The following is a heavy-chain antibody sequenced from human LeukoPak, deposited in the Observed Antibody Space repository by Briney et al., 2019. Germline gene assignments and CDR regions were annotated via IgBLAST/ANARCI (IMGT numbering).Heavy chain of an antibody. V-gene: IGHV3-13*01. CDR2: IGTTGDT. J-gene: IGHJ4*02. Sequence: GGSLRLSCAASGFTFSSSDMHWVRQATGKGLEWVSAIGTTGDTYYPGSVKGRFTISRENARNSLYLQMNSLRAGDTAVYYCARGLGYCSGGSCYPVDYWGQGTLVTVSS. D-gene: IGHD2-15*01. CDR3: ARGLGYCSGGSCYPVDY. CDR1: GFTFSSSD.